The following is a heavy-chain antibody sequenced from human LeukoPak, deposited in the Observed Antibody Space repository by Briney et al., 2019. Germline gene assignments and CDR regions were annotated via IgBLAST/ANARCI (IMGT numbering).Heavy chain of an antibody. V-gene: IGHV3-21*01. CDR2: ISSSSSYI. CDR3: ARVPLPSSGAYYP. D-gene: IGHD6-19*01. J-gene: IGHJ5*02. CDR1: GFTFSSYS. Sequence: GGSLRLSCAASGFTFSSYSMNWVRQAPGKGLEGVSSISSSSSYIYYAESVKGRFTISREKAKNSLYLPMNRLRAEETAVYYCARVPLPSSGAYYPWGQGALVTVSS.